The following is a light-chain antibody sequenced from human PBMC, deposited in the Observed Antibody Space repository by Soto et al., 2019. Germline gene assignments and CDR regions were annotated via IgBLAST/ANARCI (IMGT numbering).Light chain of an antibody. Sequence: EIALTQSPDTLSLSPGERATLSFRASQSVSSIYLAWYQQTPGQAPRLLIYGASSRATGIPDRVSGSGSGTDFTLSISRLEPEDLAVYYCQQFCRSPQTFGQGTKVEIK. CDR2: GAS. J-gene: IGKJ1*01. CDR1: QSVSSIY. CDR3: QQFCRSPQT. V-gene: IGKV3-20*01.